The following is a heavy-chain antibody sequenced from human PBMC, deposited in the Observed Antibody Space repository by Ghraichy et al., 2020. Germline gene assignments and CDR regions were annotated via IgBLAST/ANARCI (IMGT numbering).Heavy chain of an antibody. V-gene: IGHV4-39*01. CDR1: GGSISSSSYF. D-gene: IGHD2-15*01. J-gene: IGHJ4*02. Sequence: ESLNISCTVSGGSISSSSYFWGWIRQPPGKGLEWIGSIYYSGSTYYNPSLKSRVTISVDTSKKQFSLKLSSVTAADTAVYYCATHGFLRIPDYWGQGTLVTVSS. CDR3: ATHGFLRIPDY. CDR2: IYYSGST.